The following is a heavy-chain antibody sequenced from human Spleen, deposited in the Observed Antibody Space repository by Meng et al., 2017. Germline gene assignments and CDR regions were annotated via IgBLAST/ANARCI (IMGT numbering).Heavy chain of an antibody. V-gene: IGHV4-59*01. CDR3: ARRDMVRGIEDAFAI. CDR2: IYYSGST. CDR1: GGSISSYY. D-gene: IGHD3-10*01. Sequence: SETLSLTGTVPGGSISSYYWSWIRQPAGKGLEWIGYIYYSGSTNYNPSLKSRVTISVDTSKNQFSLKLSSVTAADTAVYYCARRDMVRGIEDAFAIWGQGTMVTVAS. J-gene: IGHJ3*02.